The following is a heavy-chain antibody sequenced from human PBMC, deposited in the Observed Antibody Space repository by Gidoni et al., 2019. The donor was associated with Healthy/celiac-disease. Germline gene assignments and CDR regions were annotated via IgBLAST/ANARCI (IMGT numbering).Heavy chain of an antibody. D-gene: IGHD3-3*01. J-gene: IGHJ6*02. V-gene: IGHV1-69*01. CDR3: ARGRFLEWFNYYYYGMDV. CDR1: GGTFSRYD. Sequence: QVQLVQSGAEVKKPGSSVKVSCKASGGTFSRYDISWVRQAPGQGLEWMGGIIPIFGTANYAQKFQGRVTITADESTSTAYMELSSLRSEDTAVYYCARGRFLEWFNYYYYGMDVWGQGTTVTVSS. CDR2: IIPIFGTA.